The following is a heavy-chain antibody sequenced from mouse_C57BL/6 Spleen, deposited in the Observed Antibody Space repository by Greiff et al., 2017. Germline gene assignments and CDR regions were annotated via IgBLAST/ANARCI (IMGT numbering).Heavy chain of an antibody. Sequence: EVKVIESGGDLVKPGGSLKLSCAASGFTFSSYGMSWVRQTPDKRLEWVATISSGGSYTYYPDSVKGRFTISRDNAKNTLYLQMSSLKSEDTAMYYCARHWGTTGSRGAMDYWGQGTSVTVSS. CDR2: ISSGGSYT. D-gene: IGHD1-1*01. CDR3: ARHWGTTGSRGAMDY. J-gene: IGHJ4*01. CDR1: GFTFSSYG. V-gene: IGHV5-6*01.